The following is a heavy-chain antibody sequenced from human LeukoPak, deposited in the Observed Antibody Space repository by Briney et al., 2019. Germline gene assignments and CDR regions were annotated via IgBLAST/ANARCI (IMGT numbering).Heavy chain of an antibody. Sequence: ASVKVSCKASGYTFTGYYMHWVRQAPGQGLEWMGWINPNSGGTNYAQKLQGRVTMTTDTSTSTAYMELRSLRSDDTAVYYCARGNYDYGDLNWFDPWGQGTLVTVSS. CDR2: INPNSGGT. V-gene: IGHV1-2*02. D-gene: IGHD4-17*01. J-gene: IGHJ5*02. CDR3: ARGNYDYGDLNWFDP. CDR1: GYTFTGYY.